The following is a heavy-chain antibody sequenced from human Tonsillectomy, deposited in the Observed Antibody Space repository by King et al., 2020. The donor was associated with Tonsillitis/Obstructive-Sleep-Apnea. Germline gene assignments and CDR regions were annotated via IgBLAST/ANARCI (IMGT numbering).Heavy chain of an antibody. CDR2: ISSSSSTI. D-gene: IGHD3-22*01. CDR3: ARDISPTFDSSGYFDY. V-gene: IGHV3-48*02. CDR1: GFTFSSYS. J-gene: IGHJ4*02. Sequence: VQLVESGGGLVQPGGSLRLSCAASGFTFSSYSMNWVRQAPGKGLEWVSYISSSSSTIYYADSVKGRFTISRDNAKNSLYLQMNSLRDEDTAVYYCARDISPTFDSSGYFDYWGQETLVTVSS.